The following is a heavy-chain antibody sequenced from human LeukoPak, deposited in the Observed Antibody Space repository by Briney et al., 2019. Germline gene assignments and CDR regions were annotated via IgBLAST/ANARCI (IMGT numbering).Heavy chain of an antibody. J-gene: IGHJ4*02. D-gene: IGHD4-17*01. CDR2: IWHDGSNK. CDR3: ARDRVHYGDYYFDY. CDR1: GFTFNTYG. V-gene: IGHV3-33*01. Sequence: GGSLRLSCAASGFTFNTYGMHWVRQAPGKGLEWVAIIWHDGSNKYYADSVKGRFTISRDNSKNTLYLQMNSLRAEDTAVYYCARDRVHYGDYYFDYWGQGTLVTVSS.